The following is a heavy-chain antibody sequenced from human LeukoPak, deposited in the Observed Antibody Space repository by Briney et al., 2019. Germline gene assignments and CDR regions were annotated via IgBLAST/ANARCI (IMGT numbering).Heavy chain of an antibody. CDR3: ARYYDSSGYDHDY. J-gene: IGHJ4*02. CDR1: GGTFSSYA. CDR2: ISAYNSNT. Sequence: ASVKVSCKTSGGTFSSYAISWVRQAPGQGLEWMGWISAYNSNTYYAQKLQGRVTMTTDTSTSTAYMELRSLRSDDTAVYYCARYYDSSGYDHDYWGQGTLVTVSS. V-gene: IGHV1-18*01. D-gene: IGHD3-22*01.